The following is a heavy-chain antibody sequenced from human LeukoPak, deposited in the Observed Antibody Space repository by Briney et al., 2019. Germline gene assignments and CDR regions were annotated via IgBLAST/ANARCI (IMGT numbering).Heavy chain of an antibody. D-gene: IGHD3-22*01. CDR2: INSDGSST. CDR1: GFTFSSYW. Sequence: GGSLRLSCAASGFTFSSYWMHWVRQAPGKGLVWVSRINSDGSSTSYADSVKGRFTISRDNAKNTLYLQMNSLRAEDTAVYYCARGQYYYDTPFDPWGQGTLVTVSS. CDR3: ARGQYYYDTPFDP. J-gene: IGHJ5*02. V-gene: IGHV3-74*01.